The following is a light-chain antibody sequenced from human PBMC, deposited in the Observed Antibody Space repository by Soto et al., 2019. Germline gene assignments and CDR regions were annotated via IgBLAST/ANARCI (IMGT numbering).Light chain of an antibody. V-gene: IGLV2-8*01. J-gene: IGLJ2*01. CDR3: SSYGGSDNLI. CDR1: SNDLGGYNY. CDR2: DVR. Sequence: QSALTQPPSASGSHGQSVPISCTGSSNDLGGYNYVSWYQHHPGKAPTLIIYDVRERPSGVPDRFSGSKSGNTASLTVSGLQAEDEADYYCSSYGGSDNLIFGGGTKVTVL.